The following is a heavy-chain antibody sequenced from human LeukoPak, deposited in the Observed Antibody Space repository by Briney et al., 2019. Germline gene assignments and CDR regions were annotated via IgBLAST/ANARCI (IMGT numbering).Heavy chain of an antibody. J-gene: IGHJ4*02. CDR1: GGSISSYY. Sequence: SETLSLTCTVSGGSISSYYWSWIRQPPGKGLEWIGYIYYSGSTNYNPSLKSRVTISVDTSKNQFSLKLSSVTAADTAVYYCAREDRAVPGFSYWGQGTLVTVSS. CDR3: AREDRAVPGFSY. CDR2: IYYSGST. D-gene: IGHD6-19*01. V-gene: IGHV4-59*01.